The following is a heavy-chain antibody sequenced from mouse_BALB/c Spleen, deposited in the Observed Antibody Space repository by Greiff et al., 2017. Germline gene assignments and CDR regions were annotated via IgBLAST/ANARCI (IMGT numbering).Heavy chain of an antibody. V-gene: IGHV3-6*02. CDR1: GYSITSGYY. Sequence: DVQLQESGPGLVKPSQSLSLTCSVTGYSITSGYYWNWIRQFPGNKLEWMGYISYDGSNNYNPSLKNRISITRDTSKNQFFLKLNSVTTEDTATYYCAREGQSGDYWGQGTTLTVSS. J-gene: IGHJ2*01. CDR2: ISYDGSN. CDR3: AREGQSGDY.